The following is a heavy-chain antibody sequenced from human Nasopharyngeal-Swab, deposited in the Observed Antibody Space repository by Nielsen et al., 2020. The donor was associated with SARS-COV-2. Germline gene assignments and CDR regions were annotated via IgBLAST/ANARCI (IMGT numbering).Heavy chain of an antibody. CDR3: ARRTGGRGFDY. D-gene: IGHD3-16*01. CDR1: GGSFSGYY. V-gene: IGHV4-34*01. Sequence: SETLSLTCAVYGGSFSGYYWSWIRQPPGKGLEWIGEINHSGSTNYNPSLKSRVTISVDTSKNQFSLKLSSVTAADTAVYYCARRTGGRGFDYWGQGTLVIVSS. CDR2: INHSGST. J-gene: IGHJ4*02.